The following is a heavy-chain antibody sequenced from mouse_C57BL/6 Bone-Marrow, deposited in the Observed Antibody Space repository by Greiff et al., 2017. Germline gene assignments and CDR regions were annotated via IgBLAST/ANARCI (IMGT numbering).Heavy chain of an antibody. V-gene: IGHV1-81*01. J-gene: IGHJ3*01. CDR3: ARERIMVYDGPFAY. CDR1: GYTFTSYG. D-gene: IGHD1-2*01. Sequence: QVRLQQSGAELARPGASVKLSCKASGYTFTSYGISWVKQRTGQGLEWIGEIYPRSGNTYYNEKFKGKATLTADKSSSTAYMELRSLTSEDSAVYFCARERIMVYDGPFAYWGQGTLVTVSA. CDR2: IYPRSGNT.